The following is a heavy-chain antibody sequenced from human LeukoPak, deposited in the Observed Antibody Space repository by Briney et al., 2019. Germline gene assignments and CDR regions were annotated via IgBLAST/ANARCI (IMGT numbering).Heavy chain of an antibody. V-gene: IGHV1-18*01. D-gene: IGHD3-3*01. CDR1: GGTFSSYA. J-gene: IGHJ3*02. CDR3: ARLSKSDQYYDSWSGYYTANDAFDI. Sequence: ASVKVSCKASGGTFSSYAISWVRQAPGQGLEWMGWISAYNGNTNYAQKLQGRVTMTTDTSTSTAYMELRSLRSDDTAVYYCARLSKSDQYYDSWSGYYTANDAFDIWGQGTMVTVSS. CDR2: ISAYNGNT.